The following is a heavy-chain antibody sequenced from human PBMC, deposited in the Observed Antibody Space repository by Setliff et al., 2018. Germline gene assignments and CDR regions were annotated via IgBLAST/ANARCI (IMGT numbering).Heavy chain of an antibody. CDR3: TSPRDGYDTFDI. Sequence: LRLSCAASGFTFSGSAMYWVRQASGKGLEWVGRIRSKANSYATLYAASVKGRFIISRDDSKNTAYLQMNSLKTEDTAVYYCTSPRDGYDTFDIWGQGTMVTVSS. V-gene: IGHV3-73*01. D-gene: IGHD5-12*01. CDR1: GFTFSGSA. J-gene: IGHJ3*02. CDR2: IRSKANSYAT.